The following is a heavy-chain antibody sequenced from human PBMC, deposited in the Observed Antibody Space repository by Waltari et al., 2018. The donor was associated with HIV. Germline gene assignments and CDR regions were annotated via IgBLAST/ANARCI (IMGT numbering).Heavy chain of an antibody. CDR2: LLYGATT. CDR3: ARHVAGSVHF. J-gene: IGHJ4*02. D-gene: IGHD3-10*01. CDR1: GGPFNSSSFY. V-gene: IGHV4-39*01. Sequence: QLQLQESGPGLVKPSETLSLTCTFSGGPFNSSSFYWAWIRQPPGKELEWIGSLLYGATTYYKPSLKGRVTISLDTSRKHLSLTMTSVTASDTAIYYCARHVAGSVHFWGLGSLVTVSS.